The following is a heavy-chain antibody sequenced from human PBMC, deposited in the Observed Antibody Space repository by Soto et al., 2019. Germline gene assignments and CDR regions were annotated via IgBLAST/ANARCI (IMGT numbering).Heavy chain of an antibody. CDR2: TSGYSGNS. J-gene: IGHJ3*01. CDR3: ARDIFGHVDAFDL. Sequence: ASVKVSCKASGYIFSSFYINWVRQAPGQGLEWMGWTSGYSGNSKYAQKFQGRVTMTTDTSTNTGYMEMRSLTSDDTAVYYCARDIFGHVDAFDLWGQGAMVTVSS. CDR1: GYIFSSFY. D-gene: IGHD3-3*02. V-gene: IGHV1-18*01.